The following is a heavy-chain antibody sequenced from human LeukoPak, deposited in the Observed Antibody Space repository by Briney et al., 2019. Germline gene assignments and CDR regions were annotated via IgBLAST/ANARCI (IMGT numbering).Heavy chain of an antibody. J-gene: IGHJ4*02. V-gene: IGHV3-30*02. D-gene: IGHD3-22*01. Sequence: GGSLRLSCAASGFTFSSYGMHWVRQAPGKGLEWVAFIRYDGSIIYYTDSVKGRFTISRDNAKNSLYLQMNSLRAEDTALYYCAKDIYYDSSGYFDYWGQGTLVTVSS. CDR2: IRYDGSII. CDR3: AKDIYYDSSGYFDY. CDR1: GFTFSSYG.